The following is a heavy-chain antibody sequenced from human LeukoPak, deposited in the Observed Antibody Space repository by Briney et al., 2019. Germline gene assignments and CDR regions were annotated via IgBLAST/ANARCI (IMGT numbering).Heavy chain of an antibody. CDR1: QFNFNKFG. CDR2: ISGNGVST. D-gene: IGHD2-21*01. V-gene: IGHV3-23*01. J-gene: IGHJ4*02. Sequence: GGSLRLSCATSQFNFNKFGMTWVRQAPGKGLEWVSSISGNGVSTQYADSVQGRFAISRDNSKNTLYLQMNSLRAEDTAVYYCARERSRLPFDYWGQGTLVTVSS. CDR3: ARERSRLPFDY.